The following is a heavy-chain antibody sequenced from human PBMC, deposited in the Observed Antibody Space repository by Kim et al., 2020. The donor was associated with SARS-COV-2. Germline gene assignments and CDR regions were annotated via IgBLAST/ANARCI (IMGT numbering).Heavy chain of an antibody. D-gene: IGHD3-10*01. J-gene: IGHJ6*02. V-gene: IGHV3-23*01. CDR3: ASAGRKLLWFGELPNYYYYAMDV. Sequence: GGSLRLSCSASGFIFSSYVMTWVRQAPGKGLEWVSVISGSGGRPNYKNSVKGRLPTSRANSKNILYLQMNSLRGEDTAIYYCASAGRKLLWFGELPNYYYYAMDVWGQGTTVTVSS. CDR2: ISGSGGRP. CDR1: GFIFSSYV.